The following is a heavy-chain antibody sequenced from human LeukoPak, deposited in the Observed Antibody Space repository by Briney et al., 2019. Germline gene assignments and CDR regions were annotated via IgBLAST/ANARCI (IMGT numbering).Heavy chain of an antibody. V-gene: IGHV3-21*01. CDR1: GFTFSSYS. CDR2: ISSSSSYI. CDR3: ARDSTLTVAETNFDY. Sequence: GGSLRLSCAASGFTFSSYSMNWVRQAPGKGLEWVSSISSSSSYIYYADSVKGRFTISRDNAKNSLYLQMNSLRAEDTAVYYCARDSTLTVAETNFDYWGQGTLVTVSS. D-gene: IGHD4-23*01. J-gene: IGHJ4*02.